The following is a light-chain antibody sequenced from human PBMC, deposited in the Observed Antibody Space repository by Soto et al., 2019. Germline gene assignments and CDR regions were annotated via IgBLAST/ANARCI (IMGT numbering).Light chain of an antibody. CDR2: EVS. V-gene: IGLV2-14*01. J-gene: IGLJ1*01. Sequence: QSVLAQPDYVSGSPGQSITISCTGTSSDVGGYNYASWYQQHPGKAPKLMIYEVSNRPSGVSNRFSGSKSGNTASLTISGLQAEDEADYYCSSYTSSSPYVFGTGTKVTVL. CDR1: SSDVGGYNY. CDR3: SSYTSSSPYV.